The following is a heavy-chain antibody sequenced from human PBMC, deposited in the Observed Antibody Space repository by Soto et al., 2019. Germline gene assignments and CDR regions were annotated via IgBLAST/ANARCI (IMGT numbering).Heavy chain of an antibody. CDR2: IDGHDDN. J-gene: IGHJ6*02. CDR1: GFSLSTSGMC. D-gene: IGHD6-13*01. Sequence: SGPTLVNPTQTRTLTCTLSGFSLSTSGMCVGWVRQPPGKALEWLALIDGHDDNYYRTSLKTSLTISKDTSKNHVVLTMSNIDPVYTATYYFAPIPVAPAGFYGFDVWGQGTMVTVSS. CDR3: APIPVAPAGFYGFDV. V-gene: IGHV2-70*20.